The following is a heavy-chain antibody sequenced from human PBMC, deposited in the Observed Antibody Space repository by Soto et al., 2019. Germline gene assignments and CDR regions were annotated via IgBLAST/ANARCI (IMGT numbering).Heavy chain of an antibody. V-gene: IGHV1-18*01. J-gene: IGHJ6*02. CDR2: ISAYNGNT. Sequence: VKVSCRTSGYTVTSYGISWVRQAPGQGLEWMGWISAYNGNTNYAQKLQGRVTMTTDTSTSTAYMELRSLRSDDTAVYYCASRTYYYDSSGYDALSGMDVWGQGTTVTVSS. CDR1: GYTVTSYG. CDR3: ASRTYYYDSSGYDALSGMDV. D-gene: IGHD3-22*01.